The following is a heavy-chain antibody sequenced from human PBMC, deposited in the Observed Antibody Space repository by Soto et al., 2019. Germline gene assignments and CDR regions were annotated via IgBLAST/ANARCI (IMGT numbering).Heavy chain of an antibody. Sequence: PSETLSLTCTVSGGSISSYYWSWIRQPPGKGLEWIGYIYYSGSTNYNPSLKSRVTISVDTSKNQFSLKLSSVTAADTAVYYCAKDSTPGRTYYFDYWGQGTLVTVSS. CDR1: GGSISSYY. J-gene: IGHJ4*02. CDR3: AKDSTPGRTYYFDY. CDR2: IYYSGST. V-gene: IGHV4-59*01.